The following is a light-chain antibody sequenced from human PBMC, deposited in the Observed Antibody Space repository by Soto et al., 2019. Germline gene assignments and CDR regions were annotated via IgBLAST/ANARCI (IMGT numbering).Light chain of an antibody. CDR3: QQLFDSPIT. CDR2: AAS. J-gene: IGKJ5*01. V-gene: IGKV1-39*01. Sequence: DIQMTQSPSSLSASVGDRVTITCRASQSISTYLNWYQHKPGKAPKLLIYAASTLQSGVPSRFSGSGSGTDFTLTISCLQSEDFATYYCQQLFDSPITFGQGTRLEIK. CDR1: QSISTY.